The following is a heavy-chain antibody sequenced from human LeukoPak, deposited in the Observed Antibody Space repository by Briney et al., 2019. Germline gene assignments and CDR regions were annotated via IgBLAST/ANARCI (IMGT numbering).Heavy chain of an antibody. Sequence: GGSLRLSCAASGFTLSYYWMHWVRQAPGRGLVWVSCINGDGSSTNYADSVKGRFTISRDNAKNTLYLEMNSLRAEDTAVYYCTRDPRNRGFDPWGQGTLVTVSS. CDR3: TRDPRNRGFDP. J-gene: IGHJ5*02. V-gene: IGHV3-74*01. CDR2: INGDGSST. CDR1: GFTLSYYW.